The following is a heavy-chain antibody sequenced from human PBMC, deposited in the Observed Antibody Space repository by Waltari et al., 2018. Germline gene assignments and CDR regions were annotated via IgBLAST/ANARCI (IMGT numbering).Heavy chain of an antibody. V-gene: IGHV4-31*02. D-gene: IGHD2-15*01. CDR2: IYYSGGT. J-gene: IGHJ5*02. Sequence: QVQLQESGPGLVKPSQTLSLTCTVSGGSITIGTYYWSWIRQHPGKSLEWIGDIYYSGGTYYNASIESRVTISIDTSKNQFSLRLTSVTAADTAVYYCARWNEVVPGAFDPWGQGTLVTVSS. CDR1: GGSITIGTYY. CDR3: ARWNEVVPGAFDP.